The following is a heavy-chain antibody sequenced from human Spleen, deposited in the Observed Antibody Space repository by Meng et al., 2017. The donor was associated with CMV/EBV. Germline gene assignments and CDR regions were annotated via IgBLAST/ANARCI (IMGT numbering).Heavy chain of an antibody. V-gene: IGHV3-48*03. D-gene: IGHD4-17*01. J-gene: IGHJ4*02. CDR3: ATDLDGDQNY. CDR1: GFTFSSYE. Sequence: GESLKISCAASGFTFSSYEMNWVRQAPGKGLEWLSYISSSGSADYADSVKGRFTISRDNTKNSLYLLMNSLRAEDTAVYYCATDLDGDQNYWGQGTLVTVYS. CDR2: ISSSGSA.